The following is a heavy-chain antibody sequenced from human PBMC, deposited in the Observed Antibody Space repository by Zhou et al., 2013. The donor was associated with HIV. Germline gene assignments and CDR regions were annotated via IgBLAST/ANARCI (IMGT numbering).Heavy chain of an antibody. CDR3: AKGINWFDP. V-gene: IGHV4-4*07. Sequence: QVQLQESGPGLVKPSETLSLTCTVSGGSISSYYWSWIRQPAGKGLEWIGRIYTSGSPIYNPSLKSRLTMSLDTSKNQVSLRLTFVSAADTAVYYCAKGINWFDPWGQGTLVIVSS. D-gene: IGHD3-10*01. CDR1: GGSISSYY. CDR2: IYTSGSP. J-gene: IGHJ5*02.